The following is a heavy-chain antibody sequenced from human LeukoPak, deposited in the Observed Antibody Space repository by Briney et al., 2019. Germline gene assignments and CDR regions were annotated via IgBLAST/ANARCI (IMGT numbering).Heavy chain of an antibody. Sequence: SGGSLRLSCVASGFTFSSYSMNWVRQAPGKELEWVSFISTSSSYIHYADSVKGRFTISRDNAKNSLYLQMNSLRAEDTAVYYCARTTYSSGSIDYWGQGTLVTVSS. CDR2: ISTSSSYI. D-gene: IGHD6-19*01. V-gene: IGHV3-21*01. J-gene: IGHJ4*02. CDR1: GFTFSSYS. CDR3: ARTTYSSGSIDY.